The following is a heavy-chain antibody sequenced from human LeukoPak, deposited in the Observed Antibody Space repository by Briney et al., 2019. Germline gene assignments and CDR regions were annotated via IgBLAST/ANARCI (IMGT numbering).Heavy chain of an antibody. Sequence: GGSLRLSCAASGFTFSSYAMSWVRQARGKGLEWVSAISGSGGSTYYADSVKGRFTISRDNSKNTLYLQMNSLRAEDTAVYYCARSGWDNRSPWYFDLWGRGTLVTVSS. CDR3: ARSGWDNRSPWYFDL. D-gene: IGHD1-14*01. CDR2: ISGSGGST. CDR1: GFTFSSYA. V-gene: IGHV3-23*01. J-gene: IGHJ2*01.